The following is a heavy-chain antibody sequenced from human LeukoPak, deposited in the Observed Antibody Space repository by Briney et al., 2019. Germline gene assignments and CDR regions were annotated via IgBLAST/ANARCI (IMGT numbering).Heavy chain of an antibody. J-gene: IGHJ1*01. CDR1: GGTFSSHA. Sequence: SVKVSCKASGGTFSSHAISWVRQAPGQGLEWMGGIIPIFGTAKYAQKFQGRVTITADESTSTAYMELSSLRSEDAAVYYCARDSSEFRSLIPHWGQGTLVTVSS. CDR3: ARDSSEFRSLIPH. CDR2: IIPIFGTA. V-gene: IGHV1-69*13. D-gene: IGHD2-21*01.